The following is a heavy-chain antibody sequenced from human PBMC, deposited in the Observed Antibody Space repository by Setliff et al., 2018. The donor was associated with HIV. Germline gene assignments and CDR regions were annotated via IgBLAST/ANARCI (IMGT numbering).Heavy chain of an antibody. D-gene: IGHD6-19*01. CDR1: GASITSHY. CDR2: IYSTGST. V-gene: IGHV4-59*11. CDR3: ARARTQCPNYNYFNP. Sequence: PSETLSLTCTVAGASITSHYWSWIRQSPGKGFEWIGYIYSTGSTNYNPSLQSRVTISMVASRNQFSLKVTSVTAADTAVYYCARARTQCPNYNYFNPWGLGTLVTVSS. J-gene: IGHJ5*02.